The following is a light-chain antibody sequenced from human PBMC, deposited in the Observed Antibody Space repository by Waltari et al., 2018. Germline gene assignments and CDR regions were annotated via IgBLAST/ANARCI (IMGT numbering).Light chain of an antibody. V-gene: IGLV2-14*03. J-gene: IGLJ2*01. CDR2: DVN. CDR3: SSQSTKNGVI. CDR1: SSDVGGADS. Sequence: QSALTHPASVSGSPGQSITISCTGSSSDVGGADSVSWYEDHPGQAPKVIIYDVNKRPPGVSDRFSGSKSGNTASLTISGLQAEDEATFYCSSQSTKNGVIFGGGTKVTVL.